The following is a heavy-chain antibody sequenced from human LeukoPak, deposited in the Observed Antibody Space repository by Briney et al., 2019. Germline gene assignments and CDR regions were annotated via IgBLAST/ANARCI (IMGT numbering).Heavy chain of an antibody. CDR2: INPNSGGT. J-gene: IGHJ4*02. CDR1: GYTFTSNY. Sequence: ASVKVSCKAFGYTFTSNYMHWVRQAPGQGPEWMGWINPNSGGTNYAQKFQGRVTMTRDTSISTAYMELSRLRSDDTAVYYCARATMIVVADDYWGQGTLVTVSS. CDR3: ARATMIVVADDY. V-gene: IGHV1-2*02. D-gene: IGHD3-22*01.